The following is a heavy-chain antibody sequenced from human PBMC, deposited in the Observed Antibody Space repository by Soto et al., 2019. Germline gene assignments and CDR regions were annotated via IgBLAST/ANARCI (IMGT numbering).Heavy chain of an antibody. CDR3: TRDSSYYDFWSGYYNYYYYGMDV. CDR1: GFTFGDYA. V-gene: IGHV3-49*03. J-gene: IGHJ6*02. Sequence: PGGSLRLSCTASGFTFGDYAMSWFRQAPGKGLEWVGFIRSKAYGGTTEYAASVKGRFTISRDDSKSIAYLQMNSLKTEDTAVYYCTRDSSYYDFWSGYYNYYYYGMDVWGQGTTVTVSS. D-gene: IGHD3-3*01. CDR2: IRSKAYGGTT.